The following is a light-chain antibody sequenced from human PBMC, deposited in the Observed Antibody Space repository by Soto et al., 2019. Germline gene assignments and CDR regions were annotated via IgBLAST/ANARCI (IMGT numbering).Light chain of an antibody. CDR2: KVS. CDR1: QSLVYSEGNTY. J-gene: IGKJ1*01. V-gene: IGKV2-30*01. Sequence: DVVMTQSPLSLPVTLGQPASISCRSSQSLVYSEGNTYLNWFQQRPGQSPRRLIYKVSNRDSGVPVRFSGSGSGTDFTLKISRVEAEDVGVYYGMQGTPWPRTFGQGTKVEIK. CDR3: MQGTPWPRT.